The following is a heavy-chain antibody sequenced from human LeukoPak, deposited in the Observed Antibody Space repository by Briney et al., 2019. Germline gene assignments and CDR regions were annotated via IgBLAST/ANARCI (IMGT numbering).Heavy chain of an antibody. J-gene: IGHJ4*02. Sequence: PGGSLRLSCSASGFTFSSYEMSWVRQAPGKGLEWVSSISGSGSTIYYADSVKGRFTISRDNAKNSLYLQMNSLRAEDTAVYYCARARSHWGQGTLVTVSS. CDR1: GFTFSSYE. CDR3: ARARSH. V-gene: IGHV3-48*03. CDR2: ISGSGSTI. D-gene: IGHD1-26*01.